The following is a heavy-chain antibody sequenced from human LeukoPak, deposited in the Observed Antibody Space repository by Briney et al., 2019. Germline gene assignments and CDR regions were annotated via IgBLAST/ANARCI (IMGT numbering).Heavy chain of an antibody. CDR3: ARAYSSSSATLGY. Sequence: SETLSLTCTVSGGSISSYYWSWIRQPPGKGLEWIAYIHYTGKTNYNPSLKGRVSISVDTSKNQFSLKLNSVTAADTAIYYCARAYSSSSATLGYWGQGTWSPSPQ. V-gene: IGHV4-59*01. CDR1: GGSISSYY. J-gene: IGHJ4*02. D-gene: IGHD6-6*01. CDR2: IHYTGKT.